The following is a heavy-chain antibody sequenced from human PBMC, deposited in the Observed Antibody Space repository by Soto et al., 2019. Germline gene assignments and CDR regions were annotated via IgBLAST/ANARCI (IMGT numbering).Heavy chain of an antibody. D-gene: IGHD2-2*01. CDR3: ATSDDCSTTRYYYYYGLDV. V-gene: IGHV1-69*01. CDR1: GGTFSSHS. J-gene: IGHJ6*02. Sequence: QVQLVQSGAEVKKPGSSVKVSCKVSGGTFSSHSINWVRQAPGQGPEWMGGIIPIFGTGNYAQKFQGRVTITADESTSTAYMELSSRTSEDTALYYCATSDDCSTTRYYYYYGLDVWGQGTTVIVSS. CDR2: IIPIFGTG.